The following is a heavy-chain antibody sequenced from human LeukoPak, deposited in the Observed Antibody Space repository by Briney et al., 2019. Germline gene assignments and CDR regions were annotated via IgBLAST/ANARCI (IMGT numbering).Heavy chain of an antibody. CDR3: ARNDRGAFDI. J-gene: IGHJ3*02. CDR2: ISSGGNT. Sequence: QPGGSLRLSCAASGFTVSRNYMSWVRQAPGKGLEWVSVISSGGNTYYTDSVKGRFTISRDNSKNTLYLQMSSLRVEDTAVYYCARNDRGAFDIWGQGTMVTVSS. CDR1: GFTVSRNY. D-gene: IGHD3-22*01. V-gene: IGHV3-53*01.